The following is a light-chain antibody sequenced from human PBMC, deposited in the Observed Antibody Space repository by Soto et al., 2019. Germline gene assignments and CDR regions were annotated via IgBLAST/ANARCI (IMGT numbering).Light chain of an antibody. V-gene: IGLV7-43*01. CDR2: TTN. J-gene: IGLJ3*02. CDR1: TGAVTSGHY. Sequence: QTVVTQEPSLTVSPGGTVTLTCASSTGAVTSGHYPNWLQQKPGQAPRALIYTTNKKHSWTPARFSGSLLGDKAALTLSGVQPEDEAEYYCLLYYGGAHLWVFGGGTKLTVL. CDR3: LLYYGGAHLWV.